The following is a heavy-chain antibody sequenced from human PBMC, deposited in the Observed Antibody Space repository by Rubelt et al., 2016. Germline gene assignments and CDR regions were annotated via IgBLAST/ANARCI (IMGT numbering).Heavy chain of an antibody. V-gene: IGHV4-34*01. CDR1: GGSFSGYY. CDR3: ARGAPIGRAIFDY. J-gene: IGHJ4*02. Sequence: QVQLQQWGAGLLKPSETLSLTCAVYGGSFSGYYWSWIRQPPGKGLEWIGELNHSVSTNSHPALKSRVTISLETARSQVSLKLSAGTSADTAVYYCARGAPIGRAIFDYWGQGTLVTVSS. CDR2: LNHSVST. D-gene: IGHD3-10*01.